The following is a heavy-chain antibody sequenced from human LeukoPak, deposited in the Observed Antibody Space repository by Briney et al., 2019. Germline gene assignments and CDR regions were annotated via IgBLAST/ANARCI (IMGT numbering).Heavy chain of an antibody. CDR1: GYTFTSYY. Sequence: ASVKVSCKASGYTFTSYYMHWVRQAPGQGLEWMGIINPSGGSTSYAQKFQGRVTMTRDTSTSTVYMELSSLRSDDTAVYYCARDSFYDFWSGYHDNWFDPWGQGTLVTVSS. V-gene: IGHV1-46*01. J-gene: IGHJ5*02. CDR3: ARDSFYDFWSGYHDNWFDP. D-gene: IGHD3-3*01. CDR2: INPSGGST.